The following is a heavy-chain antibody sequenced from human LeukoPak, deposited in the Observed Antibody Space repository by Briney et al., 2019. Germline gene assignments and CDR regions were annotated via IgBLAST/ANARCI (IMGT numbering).Heavy chain of an antibody. D-gene: IGHD4/OR15-4a*01. CDR2: IYISGST. Sequence: SETLSLTCTVSGASINSHYWTWIRQPAGKGLEWIGRIYISGSTNYSPSLKSRVTMSVDTSKNQFSLNLISVTAADTAVYYCARALNPLTGTYYFDYWGQGTLVTVSS. V-gene: IGHV4-4*07. CDR3: ARALNPLTGTYYFDY. CDR1: GASINSHY. J-gene: IGHJ4*02.